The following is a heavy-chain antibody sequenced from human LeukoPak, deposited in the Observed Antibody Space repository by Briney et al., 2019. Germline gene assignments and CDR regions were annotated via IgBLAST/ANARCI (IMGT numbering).Heavy chain of an antibody. CDR3: ARQNTPHGNFDY. D-gene: IGHD5-24*01. CDR1: GFTLTNYA. V-gene: IGHV3-13*01. CDR2: LGTAGDT. J-gene: IGHJ4*02. Sequence: GGSLRLSCAASGFTLTNYAMHWVRQRAGEGLEWVSALGTAGDTFCPGSVKGRFTISRDNAKKSLFLQMNSLRAEDTAIYYCARQNTPHGNFDYWGQGTLVTVSS.